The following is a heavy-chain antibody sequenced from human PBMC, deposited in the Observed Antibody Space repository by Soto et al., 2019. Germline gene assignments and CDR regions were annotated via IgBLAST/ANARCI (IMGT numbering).Heavy chain of an antibody. CDR3: AKELELGPNWFDP. CDR2: ISSSARTI. V-gene: IGHV3-48*03. J-gene: IGHJ5*02. D-gene: IGHD1-7*01. Sequence: EVQLVESGGGLVQPGGSLRLSCAASGFTFRSYEMNWVRQAPGKGLEWVSYISSSARTIYYTDSVKGRFTISRDNAKNSLYLQMNSLRAEDTAVYYCAKELELGPNWFDPWGQGTLVTVSS. CDR1: GFTFRSYE.